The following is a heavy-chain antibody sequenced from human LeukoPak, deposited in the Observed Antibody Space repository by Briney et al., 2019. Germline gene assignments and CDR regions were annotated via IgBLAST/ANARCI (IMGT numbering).Heavy chain of an antibody. J-gene: IGHJ4*02. Sequence: SETLSLTCTVSRGSISTYYWSWIRQPPGKGLEWIGYIYSSGSTNYNPSLKSRVTISVDTSKNQFSLRLSSVTAADTAVYYCARGVWDSSGYYFYWGQGTLVTVSS. D-gene: IGHD3-22*01. CDR1: RGSISTYY. CDR3: ARGVWDSSGYYFY. V-gene: IGHV4-59*01. CDR2: IYSSGST.